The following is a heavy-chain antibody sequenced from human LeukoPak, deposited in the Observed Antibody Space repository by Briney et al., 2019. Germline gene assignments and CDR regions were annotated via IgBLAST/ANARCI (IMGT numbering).Heavy chain of an antibody. CDR2: MNPVSGDT. CDR3: ARGVSAGVDY. J-gene: IGHJ4*02. CDR1: GYTFTNFD. D-gene: IGHD6-13*01. V-gene: IGHV1-8*01. Sequence: ASVKVSCKASGYTFTNFDINWVRQATGQGLEWMGWMNPVSGDTGYAQKFQGRVTMTRDTSISTTYMELSSLGSEDTAVYYCARGVSAGVDYWGQGTLVTVSS.